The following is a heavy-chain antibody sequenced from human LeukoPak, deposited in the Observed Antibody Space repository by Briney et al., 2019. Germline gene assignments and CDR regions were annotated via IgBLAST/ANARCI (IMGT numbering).Heavy chain of an antibody. Sequence: GASVKVSCKASGYTFTGYYMHWVRQAPGQGLEWMGWINPNSGGTNYAQKFQGRVTMTRDTSISTAYMELSRLRSDDTAVYYCASAGIIAHLPDYYFDYWGQGTLVTVSS. CDR1: GYTFTGYY. D-gene: IGHD3-16*01. J-gene: IGHJ4*02. V-gene: IGHV1-2*02. CDR3: ASAGIIAHLPDYYFDY. CDR2: INPNSGGT.